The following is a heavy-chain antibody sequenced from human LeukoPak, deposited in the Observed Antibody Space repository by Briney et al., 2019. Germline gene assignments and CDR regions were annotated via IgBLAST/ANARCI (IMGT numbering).Heavy chain of an antibody. Sequence: ASVKVSCKASGYTFSSYAISWVRQAPGQGLEWMGGIIPIFGTANYAQKFQGRVTITADKSTSTAYMELSSLRSEDTAVYYCARAVHYYYYYYYMDVWGKGTTVTVSS. J-gene: IGHJ6*03. D-gene: IGHD1-26*01. V-gene: IGHV1-69*06. CDR1: GYTFSSYA. CDR3: ARAVHYYYYYYYMDV. CDR2: IIPIFGTA.